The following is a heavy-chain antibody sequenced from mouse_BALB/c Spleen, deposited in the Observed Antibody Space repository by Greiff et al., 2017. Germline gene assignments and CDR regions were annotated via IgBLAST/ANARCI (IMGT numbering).Heavy chain of an antibody. CDR1: GYTFTSYW. J-gene: IGHJ3*01. V-gene: IGHV1-7*01. CDR2: INPSTGYT. CDR3: ARGDRYTAWFAY. D-gene: IGHD2-14*01. Sequence: QVQLQQSGAELAKPGASVKMSCKASGYTFTSYWMHWVKQRPGQGLEWIGYINPSTGYTEYNQKFKDKATLTADKSSSTAYMQLSSLTSEDSAVYYCARGDRYTAWFAYWGQGTLVTVSA.